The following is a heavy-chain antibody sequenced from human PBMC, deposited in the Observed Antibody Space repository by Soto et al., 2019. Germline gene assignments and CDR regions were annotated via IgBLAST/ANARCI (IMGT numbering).Heavy chain of an antibody. CDR3: ARNTGDRTFDF. Sequence: QVHLVQSGAEVRKPGASVKVSCKGSGYTFSSYAMHWVRQAPGQRLEWMGWINAGYGNTKSSQKFQDRVNISRDTSASTAYMELTSLRSEDTALYYCARNTGDRTFDFWGQGTLVNVSS. D-gene: IGHD7-27*01. CDR2: INAGYGNT. J-gene: IGHJ4*02. V-gene: IGHV1-3*01. CDR1: GYTFSSYA.